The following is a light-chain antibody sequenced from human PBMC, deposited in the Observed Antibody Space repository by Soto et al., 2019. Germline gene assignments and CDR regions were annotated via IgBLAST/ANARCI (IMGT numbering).Light chain of an antibody. CDR3: QQYHTYSWT. CDR1: QTISSW. J-gene: IGKJ1*01. CDR2: KAS. V-gene: IGKV1-5*03. Sequence: DIQMTQSPSTLSGSVGDGVTITCRASQTISSWLAWYQQKPGKAPKLLIYKASTLKSGVPSRFSGSGSGTEFTLTISSLQPDDFATYYCQQYHTYSWTFGQGTKVDIK.